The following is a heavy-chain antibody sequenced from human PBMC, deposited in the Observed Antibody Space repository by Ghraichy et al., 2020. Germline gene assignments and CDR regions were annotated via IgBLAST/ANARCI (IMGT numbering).Heavy chain of an antibody. CDR2: IDPSDSYT. CDR3: ARRDYSGTSGFYY. Sequence: GESLNISCTGSGYSFTSYWIAWVRQMPGKGLEWMGKIDPSDSYTNYSPSFQGHVAMSADNSISTAYLQWSSLKASDTAIYYCARRDYSGTSGFYYWGQGTLVTVSS. D-gene: IGHD3-22*01. V-gene: IGHV5-10-1*01. CDR1: GYSFTSYW. J-gene: IGHJ4*02.